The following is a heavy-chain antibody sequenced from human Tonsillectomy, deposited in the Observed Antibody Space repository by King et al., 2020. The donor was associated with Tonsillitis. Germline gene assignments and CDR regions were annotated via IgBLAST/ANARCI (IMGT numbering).Heavy chain of an antibody. CDR1: GYTFTSYC. J-gene: IGHJ4*02. V-gene: IGHV1-46*01. Sequence: VQLVESGAEVKKPGASVKVSCKASGYTFTSYCVHWVRQAPGQGLECMGVINPSGGSTSYAQKFQGRVTMTRDTSTSTVYMELSSLRSEDTAVYYCARDMGGDTSMAHTTLDYWGQGTLVTVSS. D-gene: IGHD5-18*01. CDR2: INPSGGST. CDR3: ARDMGGDTSMAHTTLDY.